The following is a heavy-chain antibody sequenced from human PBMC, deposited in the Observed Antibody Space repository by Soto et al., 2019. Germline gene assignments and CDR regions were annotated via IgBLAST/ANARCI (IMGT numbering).Heavy chain of an antibody. CDR1: GGSINNYY. J-gene: IGHJ5*01. D-gene: IGHD3-10*01. V-gene: IGHV4-59*08. CDR3: ATQLPYASGSYVGFDP. Sequence: SETLSLTCTVSGGSINNYYWSWIRQPPGKGLEWIGYIFDSGSTNYNPSLKSRVTISVDTSKHQFSLRLTSVTATDTAVYYCATQLPYASGSYVGFDPWGQGTLVDLSS. CDR2: IFDSGST.